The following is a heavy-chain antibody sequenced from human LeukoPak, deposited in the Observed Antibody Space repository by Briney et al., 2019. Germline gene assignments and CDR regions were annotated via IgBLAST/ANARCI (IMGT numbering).Heavy chain of an antibody. CDR2: INPNSGGT. Sequence: XFTGXYMHWVRQAPGQGXEWMGRINPNSGGTNYAQKFQGRVTMTRDTAISTGYMEMSSLRSDDTAVYYCAXXXHXXPXFDYXGXGXLVTVSS. CDR1: XFTGXY. J-gene: IGHJ4*02. CDR3: AXXXHXXPXFDY. V-gene: IGHV1-2*02.